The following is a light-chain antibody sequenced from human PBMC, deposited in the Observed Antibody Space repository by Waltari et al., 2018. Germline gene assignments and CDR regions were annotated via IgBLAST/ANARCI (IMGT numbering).Light chain of an antibody. Sequence: DIQLTQSPSFLSASVGDRVTITCRASQGISSYVAWFQQKEGKAPKLLIYAASTLQSGVTSRFSGSGSGTEFTLTISSLQPEDFATYYCQQVNSYPPTFGGGTKVEIK. CDR3: QQVNSYPPT. CDR1: QGISSY. V-gene: IGKV1-9*01. CDR2: AAS. J-gene: IGKJ4*01.